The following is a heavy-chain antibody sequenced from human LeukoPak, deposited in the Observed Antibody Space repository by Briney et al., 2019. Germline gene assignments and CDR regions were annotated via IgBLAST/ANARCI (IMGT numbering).Heavy chain of an antibody. Sequence: GGSLRLSCAASGFTFGTYAMSWVRQAPEKGLEWVSAISGSGGTTKYADSVNGRFTIPRDNSKNTLYLQMNSLSADDTAVYYCAKAYSTSWYHLAGPWGQGTLVTVSS. J-gene: IGHJ5*02. CDR2: ISGSGGTT. CDR3: AKAYSTSWYHLAGP. V-gene: IGHV3-23*01. D-gene: IGHD6-13*01. CDR1: GFTFGTYA.